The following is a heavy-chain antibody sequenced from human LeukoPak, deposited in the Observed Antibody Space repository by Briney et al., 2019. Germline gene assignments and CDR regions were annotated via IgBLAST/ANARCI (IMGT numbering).Heavy chain of an antibody. CDR1: GGSTSSGGYS. Sequence: SETLSLTCAVSGGSTSSGGYSWSWIRQPPGKGLEWIGSIYYSGSTYYNPSLKSRVTISVDTSKNQFSLKLSSMTAADTAVYYCARADGGNGAIDYWGQGTLVTVSS. V-gene: IGHV4-30-4*07. CDR3: ARADGGNGAIDY. J-gene: IGHJ4*02. D-gene: IGHD4-23*01. CDR2: IYYSGST.